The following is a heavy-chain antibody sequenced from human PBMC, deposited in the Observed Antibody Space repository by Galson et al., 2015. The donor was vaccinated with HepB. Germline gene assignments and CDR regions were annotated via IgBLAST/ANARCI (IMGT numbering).Heavy chain of an antibody. CDR3: AKAGTSFDY. CDR1: GFTFSNYA. CDR2: ISGSGGAT. Sequence: LRLSCAASGFTFSNYAMSWVRQAPGKGLEWVSTISGSGGATYYADSVKGRFTISRDNSKNTLYLQMNTLRAEDTAVYYCAKAGTSFDYRGQGTLVTVSS. J-gene: IGHJ4*02. V-gene: IGHV3-23*01. D-gene: IGHD3-10*01.